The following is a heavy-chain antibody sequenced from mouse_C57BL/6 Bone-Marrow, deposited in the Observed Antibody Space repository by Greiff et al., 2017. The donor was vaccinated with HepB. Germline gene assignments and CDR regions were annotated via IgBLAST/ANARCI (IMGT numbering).Heavy chain of an antibody. CDR1: GYSFTGYY. V-gene: IGHV1-42*01. CDR3: ARGGGYYGSSYWYFDV. Sequence: EVQRVESGPELVKPGASVKISCKASGYSFTGYYMNWVKQSPEKSLEWIGEINPSTGGTTYNQKFKAKATLTVDKSSSTAYMQLKSLTSEDSAVYDCARGGGYYGSSYWYFDVWGTGTTVTVSS. CDR2: INPSTGGT. D-gene: IGHD1-1*01. J-gene: IGHJ1*03.